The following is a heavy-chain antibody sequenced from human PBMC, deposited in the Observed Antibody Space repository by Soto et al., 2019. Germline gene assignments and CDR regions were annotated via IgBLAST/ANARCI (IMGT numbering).Heavy chain of an antibody. V-gene: IGHV3-21*01. J-gene: IGHJ6*02. CDR2: ISSSSSYI. CDR1: GFTFSSYS. CDR3: ARGHTSTIFRYYYGMDV. Sequence: EVQLVESGGGLVKPGGSLRLSCAASGFTFSSYSMNWVRQAPGKGLEWVSSISSSSSYIYYADSLKGRFTISRDNAKNSRYLQMNSLRAEDTAVYYCARGHTSTIFRYYYGMDVWGQGTTVTVSS. D-gene: IGHD3-3*01.